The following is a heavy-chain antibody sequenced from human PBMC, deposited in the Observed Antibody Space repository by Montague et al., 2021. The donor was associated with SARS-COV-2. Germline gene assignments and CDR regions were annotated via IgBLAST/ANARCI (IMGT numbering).Heavy chain of an antibody. CDR2: ISTDGST. J-gene: IGHJ4*02. CDR3: ARDGRDYGDFLRY. Sequence: SRRLSLAASGFTFSSNYMRWVRQAPGKGLEWVSVISTDGSTYYGDSVLGRFTISRDNSKNTLYLLMNSLRSEDTAVYYCARDGRDYGDFLRYWGQGALVTVS. D-gene: IGHD4-17*01. CDR1: GFTFSSNY. V-gene: IGHV3-53*01.